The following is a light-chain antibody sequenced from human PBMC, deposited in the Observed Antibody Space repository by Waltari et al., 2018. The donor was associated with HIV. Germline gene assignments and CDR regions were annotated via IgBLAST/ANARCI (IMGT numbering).Light chain of an antibody. CDR2: EVS. CDR1: SSDVGSYNL. Sequence: QSALTQPASVSGSPGQSITISCTGTSSDVGSYNLVSWYQQHPGKAPKLMIYEVSKRPAGFSNRFSGCKSGNTASLTSSGLQAEDEADYYCCSYAGSNTWVFGGGTKLTVL. CDR3: CSYAGSNTWV. V-gene: IGLV2-23*02. J-gene: IGLJ3*02.